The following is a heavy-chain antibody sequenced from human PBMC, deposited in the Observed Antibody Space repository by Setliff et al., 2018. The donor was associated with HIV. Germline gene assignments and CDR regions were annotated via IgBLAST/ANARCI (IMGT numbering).Heavy chain of an antibody. D-gene: IGHD2-15*01. Sequence: SETLSLTCTVSGGSISSDNYYWSWIRQPPGKGLEWIGYIYYSGSTNYNPSLKSRVTISVDTSKNQFSLKLSSVTAADTAVYYCARVSNCSGGSCYFYFDYWGQGTLVTVSS. CDR1: GGSISSDNYY. CDR2: IYYSGST. CDR3: ARVSNCSGGSCYFYFDY. V-gene: IGHV4-61*01. J-gene: IGHJ4*02.